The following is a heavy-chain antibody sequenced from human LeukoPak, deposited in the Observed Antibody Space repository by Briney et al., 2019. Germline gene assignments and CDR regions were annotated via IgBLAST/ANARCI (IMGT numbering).Heavy chain of an antibody. CDR3: ARGVLWFGELISNWFDP. CDR2: IYYSGST. CDR1: GGSISSYY. D-gene: IGHD3-10*01. Sequence: SETLSLTCTVSGGSISSYYWSWIRQPPGKGLEWIGYIYYSGSTNYNPSLKSRFTISVDTSKNQFSLKLSSVTAADTAVYYCARGVLWFGELISNWFDPWGQGTLATVSS. J-gene: IGHJ5*02. V-gene: IGHV4-59*01.